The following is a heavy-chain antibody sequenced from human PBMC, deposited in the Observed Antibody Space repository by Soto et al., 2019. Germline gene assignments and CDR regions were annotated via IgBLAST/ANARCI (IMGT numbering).Heavy chain of an antibody. CDR2: IIPIFGTA. D-gene: IGHD3-10*01. CDR1: GGTFSSYA. V-gene: IGHV1-69*13. J-gene: IGHJ3*02. Sequence: GASVKVSCKASGGTFSSYAISWVRQAPGQGLEWMGGIIPIFGTANYAQKFQGRVTITADESTSTAYMELSSLRSEDTAVYYCARTSTMVRNSFGRFDIWGQGTMVTVSS. CDR3: ARTSTMVRNSFGRFDI.